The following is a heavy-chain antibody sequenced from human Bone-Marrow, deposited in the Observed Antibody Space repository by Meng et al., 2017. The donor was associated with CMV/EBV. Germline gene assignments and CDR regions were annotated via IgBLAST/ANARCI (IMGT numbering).Heavy chain of an antibody. D-gene: IGHD3-10*01. CDR2: MNPNSGNT. CDR1: GYTFTGYY. CDR3: ARGGTFYYGSGSYYLFDY. J-gene: IGHJ4*02. Sequence: ASVKVSCKASGYTFTGYYMHWVRQATGQGLEWMGWMNPNSGNTGYAQKFQGRVTMTRNTSISTAYMELSSLRSEDTAVYYCARGGTFYYGSGSYYLFDYWGQGTRVTGSS. V-gene: IGHV1-8*02.